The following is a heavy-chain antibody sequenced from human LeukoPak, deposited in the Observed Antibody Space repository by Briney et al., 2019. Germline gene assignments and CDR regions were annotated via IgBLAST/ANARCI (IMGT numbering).Heavy chain of an antibody. D-gene: IGHD4/OR15-4a*01. CDR1: GFTVSSNY. V-gene: IGHV3-66*01. CDR3: ASWSREPAYGDGMDV. J-gene: IGHJ6*02. CDR2: IYSGGST. Sequence: PGGSLRLSCAASGFTVSSNYMSWVRQAPGKGLEWVSVIYSGGSTYYADSVKGRFTISRDNSKNTLYLQMDSLRAEDTAVYYCASWSREPAYGDGMDVWGQGTTVTVSS.